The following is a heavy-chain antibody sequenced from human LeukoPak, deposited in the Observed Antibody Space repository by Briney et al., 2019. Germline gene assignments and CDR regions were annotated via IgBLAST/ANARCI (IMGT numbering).Heavy chain of an antibody. CDR2: ISYDGSNK. CDR3: AKGGHYYYDSTTFDY. J-gene: IGHJ4*02. CDR1: GFTFSSYG. V-gene: IGHV3-30*18. Sequence: GGSLRLSCAASGFTFSSYGMHWVRQAPGKGLEWVAVISYDGSNKYYADSVKGRFTISRDNSKNTLYLQMDSLRAEDTAVYYCAKGGHYYYDSTTFDYWGQGTLVTASS. D-gene: IGHD3-22*01.